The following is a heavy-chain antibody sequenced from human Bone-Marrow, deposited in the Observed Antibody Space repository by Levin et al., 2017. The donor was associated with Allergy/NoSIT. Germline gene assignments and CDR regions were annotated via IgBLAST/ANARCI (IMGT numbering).Heavy chain of an antibody. V-gene: IGHV3-23*01. CDR1: GFTFSSYA. Sequence: LTCAASGFTFSSYAMNWVRQAPGKGLEWVSAISGTGGSTYYGDSVKGRFTISRDNSKNTLFLQMNILRAEDTAIYYCAKAYRVGVVSADFDYWGQGTLVTVSS. CDR2: ISGTGGST. J-gene: IGHJ4*02. CDR3: AKAYRVGVVSADFDY. D-gene: IGHD2-8*02.